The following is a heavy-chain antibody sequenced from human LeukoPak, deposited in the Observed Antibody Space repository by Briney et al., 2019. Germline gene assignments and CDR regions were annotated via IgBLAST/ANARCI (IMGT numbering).Heavy chain of an antibody. V-gene: IGHV6-1*01. D-gene: IGHD6-13*01. CDR1: GDSVSSNSAT. CDR2: TYYRSKWYN. Sequence: SQTLSLTCAISGDSVSSNSATWTWIRQSPSRGLEWLGRTYYRSKWYNDYAVSVKSRIIINPDTSKNQFSLQLNSVTPEDTAVYYCTRGSSSNSWYFDYWGQGTLVTVSS. CDR3: TRGSSSNSWYFDY. J-gene: IGHJ4*02.